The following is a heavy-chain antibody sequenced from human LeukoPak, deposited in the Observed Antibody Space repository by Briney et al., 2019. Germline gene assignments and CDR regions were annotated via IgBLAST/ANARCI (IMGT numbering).Heavy chain of an antibody. D-gene: IGHD3-22*01. V-gene: IGHV1-24*01. J-gene: IGHJ5*02. CDR2: FDPEDGET. CDR3: ATALYYYDSSGPSRWFDP. Sequence: GASVKVSCKVSGYTLTELSMHWVRQAPGKGLEWMGGFDPEDGETIYAQKFQGRVTMTEDTSTDTAYMELSSLRSEDTAVYYCATALYYYDSSGPSRWFDPWGQGTLVTVSS. CDR1: GYTLTELS.